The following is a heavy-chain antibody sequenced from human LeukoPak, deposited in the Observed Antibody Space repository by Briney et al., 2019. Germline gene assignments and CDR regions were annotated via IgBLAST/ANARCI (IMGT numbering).Heavy chain of an antibody. CDR2: ISYDGSNK. J-gene: IGHJ4*02. D-gene: IGHD6-13*01. CDR1: GFTFSSYA. V-gene: IGHV3-30*04. Sequence: GGSLRLSCAASGFTFSSYAMHWVRQAPGKGLEWVAVISYDGSNKYYADSVKGRFTISRDNAKNSLYLQMNSLRAEDTAVYYCARVNRYSSSRMPNYYFDYWGQGTLVTVSS. CDR3: ARVNRYSSSRMPNYYFDY.